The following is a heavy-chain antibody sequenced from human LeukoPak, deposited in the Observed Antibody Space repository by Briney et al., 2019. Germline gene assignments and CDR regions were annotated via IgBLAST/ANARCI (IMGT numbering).Heavy chain of an antibody. V-gene: IGHV3-49*04. J-gene: IGHJ4*02. CDR2: IRSKAYGGTT. Sequence: GGSLRLSCAASGFTFSSYSMNWVRQAPGKGLEWVGFIRSKAYGGTTEYAASVKGRFTISRDDSKSIAYLQMNSLKTEDTAVYYCTRDQDSGRMWGQGTLVTVSS. CDR3: TRDQDSGRM. D-gene: IGHD1-26*01. CDR1: GFTFSSYS.